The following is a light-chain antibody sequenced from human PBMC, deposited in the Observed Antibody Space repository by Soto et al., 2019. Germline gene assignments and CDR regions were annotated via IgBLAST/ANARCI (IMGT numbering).Light chain of an antibody. CDR1: SSDVGGYNY. J-gene: IGLJ1*01. Sequence: SALTQPPSASGSPGQSVAISCTGTSSDVGGYNYVSWHQQHPGKAPKVLISVVSNRPSGVSNRFSGSKSGNTASLTISGLQAEDEADYYCSSYRSGGTFVFGSGTKVTVL. V-gene: IGLV2-14*01. CDR3: SSYRSGGTFV. CDR2: VVS.